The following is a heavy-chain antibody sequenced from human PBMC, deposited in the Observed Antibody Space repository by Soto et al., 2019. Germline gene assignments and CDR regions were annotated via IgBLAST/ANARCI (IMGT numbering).Heavy chain of an antibody. CDR1: GGSISSYY. J-gene: IGHJ5*02. Sequence: SETLSLTCTVSGGSISSYYWSWIRQPPGKGLEWIGYIYYSGSTNYNPSLKSRVTISVDTSKNQFSLKLSSVTAADTAVYYCTRGGEYCSGGSCYVSDWFDPWGQGTLVTVSS. D-gene: IGHD2-15*01. CDR2: IYYSGST. CDR3: TRGGEYCSGGSCYVSDWFDP. V-gene: IGHV4-59*01.